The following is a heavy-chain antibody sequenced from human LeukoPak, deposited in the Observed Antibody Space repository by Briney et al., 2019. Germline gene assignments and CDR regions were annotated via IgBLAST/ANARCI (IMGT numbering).Heavy chain of an antibody. CDR2: ISGSGGTT. CDR3: ARGDCSSTSCSSTPKNWFDP. Sequence: GGSLRLSCAASGFTFSNYAMSWVRQAPGKGLGWVSAISGSGGTTYYADSVKGRLTISRDNSMNTLYLQMNSLRAEDTAVFYCARGDCSSTSCSSTPKNWFDPWGQGTLVSVSS. D-gene: IGHD2-2*01. V-gene: IGHV3-23*01. CDR1: GFTFSNYA. J-gene: IGHJ5*02.